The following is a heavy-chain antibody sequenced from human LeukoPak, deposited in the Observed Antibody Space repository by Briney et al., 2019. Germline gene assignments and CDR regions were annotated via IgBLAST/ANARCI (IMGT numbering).Heavy chain of an antibody. D-gene: IGHD1-1*01. CDR3: ARTGYNWNDVGFDP. Sequence: EASVKVSRKASGYTFTSYGISWVRQAPGQGLEWMGWISAYNGNTNYAQKLQGRVTMTTDTSTSTAYMELRSLRSDDTAVYYCARTGYNWNDVGFDPWAREPWSPSPQ. J-gene: IGHJ5*02. V-gene: IGHV1-18*04. CDR1: GYTFTSYG. CDR2: ISAYNGNT.